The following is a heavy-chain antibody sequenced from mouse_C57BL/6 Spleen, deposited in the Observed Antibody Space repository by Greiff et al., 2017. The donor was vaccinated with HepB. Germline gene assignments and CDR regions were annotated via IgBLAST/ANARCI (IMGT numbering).Heavy chain of an antibody. Sequence: EVKVVESGGGLVKPGGSLKLSCAASGFTFSDYGMHWVRQAPEKGLEWVAYISSGSSTIYYADTVKGRFTISRDNAKNTLFLQMTSLRSEDTAMYYCARRFYDYDNYAMDYWGQGTSVTVSS. V-gene: IGHV5-17*01. CDR2: ISSGSSTI. CDR1: GFTFSDYG. J-gene: IGHJ4*01. D-gene: IGHD2-4*01. CDR3: ARRFYDYDNYAMDY.